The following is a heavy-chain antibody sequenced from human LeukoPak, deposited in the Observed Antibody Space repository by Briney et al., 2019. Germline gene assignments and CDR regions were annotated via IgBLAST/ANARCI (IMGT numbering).Heavy chain of an antibody. CDR3: AKGRGSSTSCPYYFDY. CDR1: GFTFSSYA. CDR2: ISGSGGST. V-gene: IGHV3-23*01. D-gene: IGHD2-2*01. J-gene: IGHJ4*02. Sequence: GGSLRLSCAAPGFTFSSYAMSWVRQAPGKGLEWVSVISGSGGSTHYADSVKGRFTISRDNSKNTLYLQMNSLRAEDTALYYCAKGRGSSTSCPYYFDYWGQGTLVTVSS.